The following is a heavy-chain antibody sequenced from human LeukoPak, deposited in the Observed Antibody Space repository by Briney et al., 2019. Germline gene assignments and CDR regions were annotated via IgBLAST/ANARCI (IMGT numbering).Heavy chain of an antibody. J-gene: IGHJ6*03. V-gene: IGHV6-1*01. Sequence: SQTLSLTCAISGDSVSSNIAAWNWIRQSPSRGLEWLGMTYYRSKWYNDYAVSAKSRITINPDTSKNQFSLQLNSVTPEDTAVYYCARDPTIFGVVYYYYYYMDVWGKGTPVTVSS. CDR2: TYYRSKWYN. D-gene: IGHD3-3*01. CDR1: GDSVSSNIAA. CDR3: ARDPTIFGVVYYYYYYMDV.